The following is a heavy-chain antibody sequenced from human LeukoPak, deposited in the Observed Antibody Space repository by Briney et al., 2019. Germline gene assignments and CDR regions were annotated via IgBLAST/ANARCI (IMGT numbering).Heavy chain of an antibody. J-gene: IGHJ4*02. Sequence: GGSLRLSCAASGFXFSSYGMHWVRQAPGKGLEWVALISFDGSNQYYADSVKGRFTISRDNSKNTLYLQMSSLRAEDTAVYYCANPPEVGATVAYFDYWGQGTLVTVSS. D-gene: IGHD1-26*01. CDR3: ANPPEVGATVAYFDY. CDR1: GFXFSSYG. V-gene: IGHV3-30*18. CDR2: ISFDGSNQ.